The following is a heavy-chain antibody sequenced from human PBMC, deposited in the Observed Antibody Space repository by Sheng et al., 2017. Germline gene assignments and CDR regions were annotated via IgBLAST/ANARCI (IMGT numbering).Heavy chain of an antibody. V-gene: IGHV4-61*02. CDR2: IYTSGST. J-gene: IGHJ5*02. D-gene: IGHD4-4*01. CDR3: ARDNSRNSPLFIRTLGGLDP. CDR1: GGSISSGSYY. Sequence: QVQLQESGPGLVKPSQTLSLTCTVSGGSISSGSYYWSWIRQPAGKGLEWIGRIYTSGSTNYNPSLKSRVTISVDTSKNQFSLKLSSVTAADTAVYYCARDNSRNSPLFIRTLGGLDPWGQGTLVTVSS.